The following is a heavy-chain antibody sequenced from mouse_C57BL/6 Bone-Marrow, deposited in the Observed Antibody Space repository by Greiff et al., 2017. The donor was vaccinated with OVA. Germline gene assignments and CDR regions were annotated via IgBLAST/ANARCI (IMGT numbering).Heavy chain of an antibody. CDR2: ISSGSSTI. V-gene: IGHV5-17*01. CDR3: ARPGGRGYFDV. Sequence: EVQVVESGGGLVKPGGSLKLSCAASGFTFSDYGMHWVRQAPEKGLEWVAYISSGSSTIYYADTVKGRFTISRDNAKNTLFLQMTSLRSEDTAMYYCARPGGRGYFDVWGTGTTVTVSS. CDR1: GFTFSDYG. J-gene: IGHJ1*03.